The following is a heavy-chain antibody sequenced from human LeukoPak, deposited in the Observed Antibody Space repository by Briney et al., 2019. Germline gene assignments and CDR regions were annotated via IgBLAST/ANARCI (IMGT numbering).Heavy chain of an antibody. CDR2: ISGGGDYT. CDR3: AKDRSDYGVYKIDY. D-gene: IGHD4-17*01. V-gene: IGHV3-23*01. Sequence: GGSLRLSCAASGFSFSTYAMSWVRQAPGKGLEWVSSISGGGDYTHYADSVKGRFTISRDNSKNTVFLQMNSLRAEDTAVYYCAKDRSDYGVYKIDYWGQGTLVTVSS. CDR1: GFSFSTYA. J-gene: IGHJ4*02.